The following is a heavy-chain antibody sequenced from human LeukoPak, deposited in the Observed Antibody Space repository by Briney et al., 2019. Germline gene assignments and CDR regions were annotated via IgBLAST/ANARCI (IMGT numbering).Heavy chain of an antibody. CDR1: GFTFSIYS. J-gene: IGHJ6*03. CDR3: AKDRIAAAGSYYYYMDV. V-gene: IGHV3-21*01. CDR2: IGGSSSSL. Sequence: GGSLRLSCVASGFTFSIYSMNWVRQAPGKGLEWVSSIGGSSSSLYYAESVKGRFTISRDNARNSLYLQMNSLRAEDTAVYYCAKDRIAAAGSYYYYMDVWGKGTTVTVSS. D-gene: IGHD6-13*01.